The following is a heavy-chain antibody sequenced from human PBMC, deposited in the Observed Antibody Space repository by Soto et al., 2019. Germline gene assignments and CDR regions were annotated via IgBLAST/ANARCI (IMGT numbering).Heavy chain of an antibody. D-gene: IGHD1-26*01. CDR3: AMEYSGSSDYFQH. Sequence: SETLSLTCTVSGGSISSYYWNWIRQPPGKGLEWIGHIYYSGNSNYNPSLESRVTISIDSSRDQFSLKLTSVTTADTAVYYCAMEYSGSSDYFQHWGQGALVTVSS. CDR1: GGSISSYY. V-gene: IGHV4-59*01. J-gene: IGHJ1*01. CDR2: IYYSGNS.